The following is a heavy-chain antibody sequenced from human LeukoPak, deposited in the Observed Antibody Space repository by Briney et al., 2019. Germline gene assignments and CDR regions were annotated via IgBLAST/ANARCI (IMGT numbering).Heavy chain of an antibody. Sequence: SETLSFTCTVSGGSISSYYWSWIRQPPGKGLEWIGYIYYSGSTNYNPSLKSRVTISVDTSKNQFSLKLSSVTAADTAVYYCARMEALDSYGRFDYWGQGTLVTVSS. V-gene: IGHV4-59*01. J-gene: IGHJ4*02. CDR1: GGSISSYY. D-gene: IGHD5-18*01. CDR3: ARMEALDSYGRFDY. CDR2: IYYSGST.